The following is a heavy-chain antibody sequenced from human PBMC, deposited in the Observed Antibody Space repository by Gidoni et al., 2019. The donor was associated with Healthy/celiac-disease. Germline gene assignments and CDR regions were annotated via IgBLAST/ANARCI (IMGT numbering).Heavy chain of an antibody. Sequence: QVQLVQSGAEVTKPGASVKVSCKASGYSFTSYDITCVRQATGQGLEWMGWMNPNRGNTGYAQKFQGRVTMTRNTSISKAYMELSSLRSEDTAVYYCARGGYSYGLGSYYYYYYGMDVWGQGTTVTVSS. J-gene: IGHJ6*02. D-gene: IGHD5-18*01. CDR2: MNPNRGNT. CDR1: GYSFTSYD. V-gene: IGHV1-8*01. CDR3: ARGGYSYGLGSYYYYYYGMDV.